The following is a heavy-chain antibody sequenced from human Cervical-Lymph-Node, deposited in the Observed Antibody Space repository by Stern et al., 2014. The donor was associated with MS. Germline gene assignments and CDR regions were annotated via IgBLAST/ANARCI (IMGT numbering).Heavy chain of an antibody. V-gene: IGHV4-4*02. CDR3: ARYNYGPTDY. CDR2: AHHSGNT. Sequence: QVQLQESGPGLVKPSGTLSLTCAVSGGSISNSHWWTWVRQPPGKGLEWVGEAHHSGNTNYNPSLQSRVTISIDTSRNQFSLKLTSVTAADTAVYYCARYNYGPTDYWGQGILVTVSS. D-gene: IGHD5-18*01. CDR1: GGSISNSHW. J-gene: IGHJ4*02.